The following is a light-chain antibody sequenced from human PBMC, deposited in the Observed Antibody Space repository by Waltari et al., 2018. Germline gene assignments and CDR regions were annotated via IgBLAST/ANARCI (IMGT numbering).Light chain of an antibody. CDR3: CSYAGSSTSVV. CDR1: SSDVGSYIF. Sequence: QSALTQPAPVSGSPGQSITISCTGTSSDVGSYIFVFWYQQHPGKAPKLMIYEVSKRPSGVSNRFSGSKSGNTASLTISGLQAEDEADYYCCSYAGSSTSVVFGGGTKLTVL. CDR2: EVS. V-gene: IGLV2-23*02. J-gene: IGLJ2*01.